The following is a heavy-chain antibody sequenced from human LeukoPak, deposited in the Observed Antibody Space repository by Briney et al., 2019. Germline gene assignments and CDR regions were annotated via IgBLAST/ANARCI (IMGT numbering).Heavy chain of an antibody. CDR3: AREPSFSGAFDI. D-gene: IGHD1-26*01. CDR2: IYYSGST. Sequence: SETLSLTCTVSGGAISSYYWSWIRQPPGKGLEWIGYIYYSGSTNYNPSLKSRVTISVDTSKNQFSLELSSVTAADTAVYYCAREPSFSGAFDIWGQGTMVTVSS. J-gene: IGHJ3*02. CDR1: GGAISSYY. V-gene: IGHV4-59*01.